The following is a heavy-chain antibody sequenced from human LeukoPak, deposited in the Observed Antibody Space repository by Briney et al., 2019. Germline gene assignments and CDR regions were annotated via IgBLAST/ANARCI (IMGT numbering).Heavy chain of an antibody. CDR1: GYTFTSYY. V-gene: IGHV1-46*03. CDR2: INPSGGST. J-gene: IGHJ4*02. Sequence: ASVKVSCKAPGYTFTSYYMHWVRQAPGQGLEWMGIINPSGGSTSYAQKFQGRVTMTRDTSTSTVYMELSRMRSEDAAVYYCARSRIAVAENDYWGQGTLVTFSS. D-gene: IGHD6-19*01. CDR3: ARSRIAVAENDY.